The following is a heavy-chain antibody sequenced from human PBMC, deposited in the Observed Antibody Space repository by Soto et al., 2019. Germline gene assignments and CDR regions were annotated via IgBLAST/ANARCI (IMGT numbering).Heavy chain of an antibody. CDR3: AREGVGFDP. CDR1: GFTFSSYG. V-gene: IGHV3-33*01. Sequence: QVQLVESGGGVVQPGRSLRLSCAASGFTFSSYGMHWVRQAPGKGLEWVAVIWYDGSNKYYADSVKGRFTISRDNSKNTLYLQMNSLRAEDTAVYYCAREGVGFDPWGQGTLVTVSS. D-gene: IGHD2-15*01. J-gene: IGHJ5*02. CDR2: IWYDGSNK.